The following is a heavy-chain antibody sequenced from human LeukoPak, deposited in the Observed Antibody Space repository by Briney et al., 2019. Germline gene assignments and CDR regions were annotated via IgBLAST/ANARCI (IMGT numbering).Heavy chain of an antibody. CDR2: IYHSGST. D-gene: IGHD2-2*01. CDR3: ARTQDIVVVPAAMRDPYYYYYMDV. CDR1: GYSISSGYY. V-gene: IGHV4-38-2*02. Sequence: SETLSLTCTVSGYSISSGYYWGWIRQPPGKGLEWIGSIYHSGSTYYNPSLKSRVTISVDTSKNQFSLKLSSVTAADTAVYYCARTQDIVVVPAAMRDPYYYYYMDVWGKGTTVTVSS. J-gene: IGHJ6*03.